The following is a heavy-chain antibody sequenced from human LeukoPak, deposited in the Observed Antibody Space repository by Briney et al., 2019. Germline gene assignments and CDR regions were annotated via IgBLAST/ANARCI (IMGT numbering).Heavy chain of an antibody. D-gene: IGHD3-22*01. CDR2: IYYSGST. CDR3: ARDSYDSSGYYLPFDY. V-gene: IGHV4-59*01. Sequence: NPSETLSLTCTVSGGSISSYYWSWIRQPPGKGLEWIGYIYYSGSTNYNPSLKSRVTISVDTSKNQFSLKLSSVTAADTAVYYCARDSYDSSGYYLPFDYWGQGTLVTVSS. CDR1: GGSISSYY. J-gene: IGHJ4*02.